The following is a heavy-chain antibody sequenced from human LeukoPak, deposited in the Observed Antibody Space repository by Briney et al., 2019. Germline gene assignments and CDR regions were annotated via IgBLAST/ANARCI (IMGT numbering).Heavy chain of an antibody. D-gene: IGHD2-15*01. V-gene: IGHV1-18*01. CDR3: ARDGFGRWYFDL. CDR1: GYTFTSYV. J-gene: IGHJ2*01. CDR2: IGAYNGNT. Sequence: ASVKVSCKASGYTFTSYVISWVRQAPGQGLEWMGWIGAYNGNTNYAQKLQGRVTMTTDTSTSTAYMELRSLRSDDTAVYYCARDGFGRWYFDLWGRGTLVTVSS.